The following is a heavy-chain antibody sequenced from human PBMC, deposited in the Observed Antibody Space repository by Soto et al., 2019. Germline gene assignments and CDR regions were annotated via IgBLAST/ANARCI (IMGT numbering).Heavy chain of an antibody. V-gene: IGHV4-61*01. CDR3: AREFSNSPEAFDS. D-gene: IGHD6-6*01. J-gene: IGHJ4*02. Sequence: SEALSLNCPVSGGSVKSDNFYWSWIRQPPGRGLEWIGYIYYTGSTNYNPSLKSRVTISIDTSRNQFSLKLSSVTAADTAVYYCAREFSNSPEAFDSWGQGSLVTVSS. CDR2: IYYTGST. CDR1: GGSVKSDNFY.